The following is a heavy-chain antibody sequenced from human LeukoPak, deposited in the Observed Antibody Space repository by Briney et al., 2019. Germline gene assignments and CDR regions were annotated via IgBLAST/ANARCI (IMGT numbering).Heavy chain of an antibody. Sequence: PSETLSLTCTVSGGSISSGSYYWSWIRQPAGKGLEWIGRIYTSGSTNYNPSLKSRVTISVDTSKNQFSLKLSSVTAADTAVYYCARRPITIFGVAKGAFDIWGQGTMVTVSS. V-gene: IGHV4-61*02. CDR3: ARRPITIFGVAKGAFDI. CDR1: GGSISSGSYY. CDR2: IYTSGST. J-gene: IGHJ3*02. D-gene: IGHD3-3*01.